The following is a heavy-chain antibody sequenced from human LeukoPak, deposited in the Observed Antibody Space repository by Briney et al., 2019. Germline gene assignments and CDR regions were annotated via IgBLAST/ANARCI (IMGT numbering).Heavy chain of an antibody. Sequence: ASVKVSCKASGYTFTDSYVHWVRQAPGQVLEWMGLIDPDGGNTNYAQNFQGRVTLTRDTSTSTLYMELSSLRSEDTAVYYCAREEGNWGDAFDIWGQGTMVTVSS. CDR1: GYTFTDSY. J-gene: IGHJ3*02. D-gene: IGHD7-27*01. V-gene: IGHV1-46*01. CDR2: IDPDGGNT. CDR3: AREEGNWGDAFDI.